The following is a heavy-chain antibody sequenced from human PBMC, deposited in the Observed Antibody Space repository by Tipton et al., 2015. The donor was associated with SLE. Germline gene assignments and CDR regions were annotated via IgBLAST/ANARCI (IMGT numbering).Heavy chain of an antibody. CDR3: TRSLGTGTPRLYYYMDV. J-gene: IGHJ6*03. D-gene: IGHD1-7*01. CDR1: GFTFSSYS. V-gene: IGHV3-21*04. CDR2: ISSSSSYI. Sequence: QLVQSGGGVVQPGRSLRLSCAASGFTFSSYSMNWVRQAPGKGLEWVSSISSSSSYIYYADSVKGRFTISRDNAKNSLYLQMNSLKTEDAAVYYCTRSLGTGTPRLYYYMDVWGKGTTVTVSS.